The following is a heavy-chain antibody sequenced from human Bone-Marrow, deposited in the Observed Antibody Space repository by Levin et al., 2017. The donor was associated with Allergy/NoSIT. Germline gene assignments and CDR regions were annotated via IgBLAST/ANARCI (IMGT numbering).Heavy chain of an antibody. CDR1: GGSFSGYY. CDR2: INHSGST. V-gene: IGHV4-34*01. J-gene: IGHJ4*02. Sequence: PSETLSLTCAVYGGSFSGYYWSWIRQPPGKGLEWIGEINHSGSTNYNPSLKSRVTISVDTSKNQFSLKLSSVTAADTAVYYCARGIESDIVVVPAAIPFDYWGQGTLVTVSS. D-gene: IGHD2-2*01. CDR3: ARGIESDIVVVPAAIPFDY.